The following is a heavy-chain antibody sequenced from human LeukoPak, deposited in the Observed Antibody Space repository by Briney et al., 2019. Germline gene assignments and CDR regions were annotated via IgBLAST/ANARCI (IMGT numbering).Heavy chain of an antibody. Sequence: GGSLRLSCAASGFTFSSYGMHWVRQAPGKGLEWVAVISYDGSNKYYADSAKGRFTISRDNSKNTLYLQMNSLRAEDTAVYYCAKDTGPPPLGLRYYYYGMDVWGQGTTVTVSS. CDR3: AKDTGPPPLGLRYYYYGMDV. D-gene: IGHD5-12*01. CDR1: GFTFSSYG. J-gene: IGHJ6*02. V-gene: IGHV3-30*18. CDR2: ISYDGSNK.